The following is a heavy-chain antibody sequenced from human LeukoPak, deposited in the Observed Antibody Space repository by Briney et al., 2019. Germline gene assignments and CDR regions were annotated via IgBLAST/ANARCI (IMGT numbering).Heavy chain of an antibody. CDR3: AKAGYGDYSSNI. V-gene: IGHV3-74*01. CDR1: GFTFSTYW. J-gene: IGHJ3*02. Sequence: GGSLRLSCAASGFTFSTYWMHWVRQAPGKGLVWVSRINSDGSSTNYADSVKGRFTISRDNSKNTLYLQMNSLRAEDTAVYYCAKAGYGDYSSNIWGQGTMVTVSS. CDR2: INSDGSST. D-gene: IGHD4-17*01.